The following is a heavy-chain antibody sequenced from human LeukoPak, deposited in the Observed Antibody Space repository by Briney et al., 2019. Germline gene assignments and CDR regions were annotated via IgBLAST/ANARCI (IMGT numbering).Heavy chain of an antibody. Sequence: SETLSLACTVSGYSISSGYYWGWIRQPPGKGLEWIGSIYHSGRTHYNPSLKSRVTISVDTSKNHFSLKLSSVTAADTAVYYCARAQSNQMATKIWGQGTLVTVSS. J-gene: IGHJ4*02. CDR3: ARAQSNQMATKI. CDR1: GYSISSGYY. CDR2: IYHSGRT. V-gene: IGHV4-38-2*02. D-gene: IGHD5-24*01.